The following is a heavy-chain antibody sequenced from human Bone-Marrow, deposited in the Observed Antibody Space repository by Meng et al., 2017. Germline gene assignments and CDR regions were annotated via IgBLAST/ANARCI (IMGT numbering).Heavy chain of an antibody. V-gene: IGHV1-2*02. CDR1: GYTFTSYD. CDR2: INPNSGGT. CDR3: AISTCSSTSCYVMGGWFDP. Sequence: ASVKVSCKASGYTFTSYDINWVRQATGQGLEWMGWINPNSGGTNYAQKFQGRVTMTRDTSISTAYMELSRLRSDDTAVYYCAISTCSSTSCYVMGGWFDPWGQGTLVTVSS. D-gene: IGHD2-2*01. J-gene: IGHJ5*02.